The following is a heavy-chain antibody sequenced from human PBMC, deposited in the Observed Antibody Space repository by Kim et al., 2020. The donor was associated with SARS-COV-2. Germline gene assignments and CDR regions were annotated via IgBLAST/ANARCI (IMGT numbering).Heavy chain of an antibody. J-gene: IGHJ4*02. Sequence: SVKVSCKASGGTFSSYAISWVRQAPGQGLEWMGGIIPIFGTANYAQKFQGRVTITADESTSTAYMELSSLRSEDTAVYYCARGREAGGFKSFDYWGQGTLVTVSS. CDR2: IIPIFGTA. CDR1: GGTFSSYA. V-gene: IGHV1-69*13. D-gene: IGHD6-19*01. CDR3: ARGREAGGFKSFDY.